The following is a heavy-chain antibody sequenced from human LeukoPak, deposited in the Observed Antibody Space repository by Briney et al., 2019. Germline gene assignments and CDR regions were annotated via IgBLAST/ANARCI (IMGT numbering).Heavy chain of an antibody. J-gene: IGHJ4*02. CDR2: INPSGGST. V-gene: IGHV1-46*01. CDR1: GYTFTSYY. CDR3: AREEYYYDSSLPLFDY. D-gene: IGHD3-22*01. Sequence: ASVKVSCEASGYTFTSYYMHWVRQAPGQGLEWMGIINPSGGSTSYAQKFQGRVTMTRDTSTSTVYMELSSLRSEDTAVYYCAREEYYYDSSLPLFDYWGQGTLVTVSS.